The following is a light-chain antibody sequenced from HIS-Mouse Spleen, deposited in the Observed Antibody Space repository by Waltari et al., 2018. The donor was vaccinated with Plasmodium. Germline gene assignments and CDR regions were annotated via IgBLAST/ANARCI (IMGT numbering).Light chain of an antibody. J-gene: IGKJ4*01. V-gene: IGKV3-20*01. CDR1: QSVSSSY. CDR3: QQYGSSLN. Sequence: EILLTHSPGTLSLSPGERATLSCRASQSVSSSYLAWYQQKPGQAPRLLIYGASSRATGIPDRFSGSGSGTDFTLTISRLEPEDFAVYYCQQYGSSLNFGGGTKVEIK. CDR2: GAS.